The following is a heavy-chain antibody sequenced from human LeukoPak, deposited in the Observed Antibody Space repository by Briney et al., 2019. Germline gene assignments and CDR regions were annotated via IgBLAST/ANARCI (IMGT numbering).Heavy chain of an antibody. Sequence: GGSLRLSCAASGFTFSSYEMNWVRQAPGKGLEWVPYISSSGSTIYYADSVKGRFTISRDNAKNSLYLQMNSLRAEDTAVYYCAREGADKCSSTSCYPGGYYYYGMDVWGKGITVTVSS. CDR2: ISSSGSTI. D-gene: IGHD2-2*01. CDR1: GFTFSSYE. J-gene: IGHJ6*04. CDR3: AREGADKCSSTSCYPGGYYYYGMDV. V-gene: IGHV3-48*03.